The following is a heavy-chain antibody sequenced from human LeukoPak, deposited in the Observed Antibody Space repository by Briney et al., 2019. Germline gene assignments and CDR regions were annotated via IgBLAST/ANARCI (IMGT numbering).Heavy chain of an antibody. D-gene: IGHD3-10*01. CDR2: IYPGDSDT. V-gene: IGHV5-51*01. Sequence: GESLKISWKGSGYSLTSYWIGLVRQIPRKGLEWMWIIYPGDSDTRYSPSYQGQVTISADKSISTAYLQWSSLNASDTAMYYCASYTMVRGRGYFDYWGQGTLVTVSS. CDR1: GYSLTSYW. CDR3: ASYTMVRGRGYFDY. J-gene: IGHJ4*02.